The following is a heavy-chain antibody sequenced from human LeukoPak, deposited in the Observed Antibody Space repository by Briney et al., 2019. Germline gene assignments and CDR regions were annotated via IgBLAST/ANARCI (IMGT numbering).Heavy chain of an antibody. CDR1: GFTFSSFA. J-gene: IGHJ4*02. Sequence: GGSLRLSCAASGFTFSSFAMSWVRQAPGKGLEWVSAITSGGGSTYYADSVRGRFAISRDNSKNTLYLQLDSLGAEDTAVFYCAMSASGWYSNWGQGTLVTVSS. CDR2: ITSGGGST. D-gene: IGHD6-19*01. V-gene: IGHV3-23*01. CDR3: AMSASGWYSN.